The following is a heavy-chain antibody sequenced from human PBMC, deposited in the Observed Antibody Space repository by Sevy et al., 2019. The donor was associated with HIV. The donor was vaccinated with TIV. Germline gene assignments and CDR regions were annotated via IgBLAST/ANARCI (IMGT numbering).Heavy chain of an antibody. Sequence: GGSLRLSCEASGFTFSYAWMNWVRQAPGKGLEWVGRIKSNADGGTIAYAAPVKGRFTISRDDSKNTLYLKMNSLKVEDTAVYYCTTDPIIVLLVTDGMDVWGQGTTVTVSS. D-gene: IGHD2-8*02. CDR2: IKSNADGGTI. CDR1: GFTFSYAW. V-gene: IGHV3-15*01. CDR3: TTDPIIVLLVTDGMDV. J-gene: IGHJ6*02.